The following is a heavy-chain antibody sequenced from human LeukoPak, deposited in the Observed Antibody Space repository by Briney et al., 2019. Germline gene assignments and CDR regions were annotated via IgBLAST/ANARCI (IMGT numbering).Heavy chain of an antibody. CDR1: GGSFSGYY. V-gene: IGHV4-34*01. J-gene: IGHJ4*02. CDR3: ARQKARQLVRGYYFDY. CDR2: INHSGST. D-gene: IGHD6-6*01. Sequence: PSETLSLTCAVYGGSFSGYYWSWIRQPPGKGLEWIGEINHSGSTNYNPSLKSRVTISVDTSKNQFSLKLSSVTAADTAVYYCARQKARQLVRGYYFDYWGQGTLVTVSS.